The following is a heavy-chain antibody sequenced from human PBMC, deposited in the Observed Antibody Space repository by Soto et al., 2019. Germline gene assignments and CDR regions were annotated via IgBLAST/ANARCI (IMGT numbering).Heavy chain of an antibody. CDR1: GGSISSGGYY. CDR2: IYYSGST. D-gene: IGHD2-2*01. J-gene: IGHJ4*02. V-gene: IGHV4-31*03. CDR3: ARVISSRDEYFDY. Sequence: SETLSLTCTVSGGSISSGGYYWSWIRQHPGKGMERIGYIYYSGSTYYKTSLKSRVTMSVDKPKNQFSLNLTSVTAADTAVFYCARVISSRDEYFDYWGQGTVVTVSS.